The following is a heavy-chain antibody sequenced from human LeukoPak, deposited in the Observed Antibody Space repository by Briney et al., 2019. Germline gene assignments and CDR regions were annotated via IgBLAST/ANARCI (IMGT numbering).Heavy chain of an antibody. D-gene: IGHD5-12*01. CDR2: INHSGST. CDR1: GASFSGYY. Sequence: SETLSLTCAVHGASFSGYYWSWVRQPPGKGLEWIGEINHSGSTNYNPSLKSRVTISVDTSKNQFSLKLSSVTAADTAVYYCAMYSGYDPPFDYWGQGTLVTVSS. V-gene: IGHV4-34*01. J-gene: IGHJ4*02. CDR3: AMYSGYDPPFDY.